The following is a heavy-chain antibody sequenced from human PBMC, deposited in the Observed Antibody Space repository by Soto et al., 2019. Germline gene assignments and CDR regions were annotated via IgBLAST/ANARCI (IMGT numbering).Heavy chain of an antibody. CDR1: GGSISSGGYY. Sequence: QVQLQESGPGLVKPSQTLSLTCTVSGGSISSGGYYWSWIRQHPGKGLEWIGYIYYSGSTYYNPSHKGRXXLXVXXSKNQFALKLSSVTAAATAVYYCARSPGGDSETDYWGQGTLVTVSS. D-gene: IGHD4-17*01. CDR3: ARSPGGDSETDY. CDR2: IYYSGST. V-gene: IGHV4-31*03. J-gene: IGHJ4*02.